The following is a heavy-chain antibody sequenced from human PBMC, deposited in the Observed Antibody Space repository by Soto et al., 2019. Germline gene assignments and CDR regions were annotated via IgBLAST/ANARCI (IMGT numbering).Heavy chain of an antibody. CDR3: ARVTVLRFLEWYPSGAFDI. CDR1: GFTFSDYY. J-gene: IGHJ3*02. Sequence: GGSLRLSCAASGFTFSDYYMSWIRQAPGKGLEWVSYISSSSSYTNYADSVKGRFTISRDNAKNSLYLQMNSLRAEDTAVYYCARVTVLRFLEWYPSGAFDIWGQGTMVTVSS. V-gene: IGHV3-11*06. D-gene: IGHD3-3*01. CDR2: ISSSSSYT.